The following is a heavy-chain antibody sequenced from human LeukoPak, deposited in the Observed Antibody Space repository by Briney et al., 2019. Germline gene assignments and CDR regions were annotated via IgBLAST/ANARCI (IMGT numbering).Heavy chain of an antibody. CDR2: IIPILGTA. J-gene: IGHJ4*02. Sequence: SVKVSCKASGGTFSSYAISWVRQAPGQGLEWMGGIIPILGTANYAQKFQGRVTITADESTSTAYMELSSLRSEDTAVYYCARGGHGDYYDFDYWGQGTLVTVSS. CDR1: GGTFSSYA. CDR3: ARGGHGDYYDFDY. D-gene: IGHD3-22*01. V-gene: IGHV1-69*13.